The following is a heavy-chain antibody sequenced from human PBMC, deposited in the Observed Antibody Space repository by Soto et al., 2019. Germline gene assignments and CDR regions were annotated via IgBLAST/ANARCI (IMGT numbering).Heavy chain of an antibody. V-gene: IGHV1-18*04. D-gene: IGHD3-22*01. J-gene: IGHJ4*02. CDR2: ISAYNGNT. Sequence: VKVSCKASGYTFTSSGISWVRQAPGQGLEWMGWISAYNGNTNYAQKLQGRVTMTTDTSTSTAYMELRSLRSDDTAVYYCARDGSYYDSSGYRTHSPTNHFDYWGQGTLVTVS. CDR1: GYTFTSSG. CDR3: ARDGSYYDSSGYRTHSPTNHFDY.